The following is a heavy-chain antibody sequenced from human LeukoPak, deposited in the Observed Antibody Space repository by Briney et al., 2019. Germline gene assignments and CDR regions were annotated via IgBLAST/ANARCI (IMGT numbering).Heavy chain of an antibody. CDR2: MSPNSGNT. Sequence: GASVTVSCKASGYTFTSYDINWVRQATGQGLEWMGWMSPNSGNTGYAQKFQGRVTMTRNTSISTAYMELSSLRSEDTAVYYCASWGAYYDFWSGYFRFDPWGQGTLVTVSS. J-gene: IGHJ5*02. V-gene: IGHV1-8*01. D-gene: IGHD3-3*01. CDR3: ASWGAYYDFWSGYFRFDP. CDR1: GYTFTSYD.